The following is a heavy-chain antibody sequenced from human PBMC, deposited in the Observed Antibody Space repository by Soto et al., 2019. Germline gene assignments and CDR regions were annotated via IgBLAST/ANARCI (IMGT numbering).Heavy chain of an antibody. V-gene: IGHV3-30*18. CDR1: GFTFSSYG. CDR2: ISYDGSNK. Sequence: QVQLVESGGGVVQPGRSLRLSCAASGFTFSSYGMHWVRQAPGKGLEWVAVISYDGSNKYYAESVKGRFTISRDSYKNTLYLQMNSLRAEDTAVYYCAKDHEYSSSTVFDYWGQGTLVTVSS. D-gene: IGHD6-6*01. J-gene: IGHJ4*02. CDR3: AKDHEYSSSTVFDY.